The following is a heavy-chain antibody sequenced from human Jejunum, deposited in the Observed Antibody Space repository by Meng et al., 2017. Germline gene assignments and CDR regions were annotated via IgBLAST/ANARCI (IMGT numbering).Heavy chain of an antibody. D-gene: IGHD1/OR15-1a*01. CDR3: TRQIEQHGGYFDY. J-gene: IGHJ4*02. CDR1: GFTFSDSA. CDR2: IRSKANSYAT. V-gene: IGHV3-73*02. Sequence: EGQVVESGGGLVQPGGSLKLSCAVSGFTFSDSAIHWVRQASGKGLEWVGRIRSKANSYATAYAVSVKGRVTVSRDDSKNTAYLQMNSLKTDDTAVYYCTRQIEQHGGYFDYWGQGTLVTVSS.